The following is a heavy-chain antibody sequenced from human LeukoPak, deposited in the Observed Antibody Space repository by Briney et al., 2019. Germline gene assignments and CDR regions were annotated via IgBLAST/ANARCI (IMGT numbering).Heavy chain of an antibody. Sequence: SETLSLTCTVSGDSVTNDFFWGWVRQPPGKELEWIGSFCLGRDTYYRPSLKSRVTISVDTSKNQFSLNLNSVTAADTAVYYCARWASISREPGGFFDHWGQGTLVTVFS. D-gene: IGHD1-14*01. CDR2: FCLGRDT. CDR3: ARWASISREPGGFFDH. CDR1: GDSVTNDFF. V-gene: IGHV4-38-2*02. J-gene: IGHJ4*02.